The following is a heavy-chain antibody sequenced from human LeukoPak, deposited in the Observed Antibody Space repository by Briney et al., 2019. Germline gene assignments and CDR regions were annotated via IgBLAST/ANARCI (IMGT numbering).Heavy chain of an antibody. CDR2: IKSKTDGGTR. V-gene: IGHV3-15*01. Sequence: GGSLRLSCAASGFTFSNAWMSWVRQARGKGLEGVGRIKSKTDGGTRDYTAPVKGRFTISRDDSKNTLYLQMNSLKTEDTAVYYCTTGPLDYYGSASYLANGMDVWGQGTTVTVSS. D-gene: IGHD3-10*01. CDR3: TTGPLDYYGSASYLANGMDV. J-gene: IGHJ6*02. CDR1: GFTFSNAW.